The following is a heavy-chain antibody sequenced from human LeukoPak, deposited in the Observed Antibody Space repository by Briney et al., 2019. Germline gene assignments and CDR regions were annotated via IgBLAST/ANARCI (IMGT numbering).Heavy chain of an antibody. D-gene: IGHD3-3*01. Sequence: SETLSLTCTVSGGSISSGSYYWSCIRQPAGKGLEWIVRIYTSGSTNYNPSLKSRVTISVDTSKNQFSLKLSSVTAADTAVYYCASGRAYYDFWSGTRGTWFDPWGQGTLVTVSS. CDR1: GGSISSGSYY. CDR3: ASGRAYYDFWSGTRGTWFDP. CDR2: IYTSGST. V-gene: IGHV4-61*02. J-gene: IGHJ5*02.